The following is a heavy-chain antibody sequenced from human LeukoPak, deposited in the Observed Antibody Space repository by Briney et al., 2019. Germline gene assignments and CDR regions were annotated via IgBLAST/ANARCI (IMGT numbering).Heavy chain of an antibody. Sequence: SETLSLTCTVSGGSISSYYWSWIRQPAGKGLEWIGRIYSSGSTNYNPSLKSRVTMSVDTSKNQFSLKLSSVSAADTAVYYCARAHYGSGTYYWDYWGHGTLVTVSS. V-gene: IGHV4-4*07. CDR1: GGSISSYY. CDR3: ARAHYGSGTYYWDY. J-gene: IGHJ4*01. CDR2: IYSSGST. D-gene: IGHD3-10*01.